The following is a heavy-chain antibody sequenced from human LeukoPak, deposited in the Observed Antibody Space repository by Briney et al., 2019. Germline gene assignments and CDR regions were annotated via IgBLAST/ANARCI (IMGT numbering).Heavy chain of an antibody. CDR1: GGSFSGYY. Sequence: SETPSLTCAVYGGSFSGYYWSWIRQPPGKGLEWIGEINHSGSTNYNPSLKSRVTISVDTSKNQFSLKLSSVTAADTAVYYCARSGSRVNWFDPWGQGTLVTVSS. D-gene: IGHD1-26*01. CDR2: INHSGST. CDR3: ARSGSRVNWFDP. V-gene: IGHV4-34*01. J-gene: IGHJ5*02.